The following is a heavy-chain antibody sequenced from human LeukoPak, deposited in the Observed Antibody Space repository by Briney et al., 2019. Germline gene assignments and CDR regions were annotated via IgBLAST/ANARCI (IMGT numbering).Heavy chain of an antibody. CDR2: IIPIFGTA. J-gene: IGHJ6*03. CDR1: GGTFSSYA. CDR3: ARHNYVDYYYYMDV. D-gene: IGHD3-16*01. Sequence: GASVKVSCKASGGTFSSYAISWVRQAPGQGLEWMGGIIPIFGTANYAQKFQGRVTITTDESTSTAYMELSSLRSEDTAVYYCARHNYVDYYYYMDVWGKGTTVTVSS. V-gene: IGHV1-69*05.